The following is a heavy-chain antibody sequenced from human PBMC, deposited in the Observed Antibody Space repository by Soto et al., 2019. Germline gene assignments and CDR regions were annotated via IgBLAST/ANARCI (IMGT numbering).Heavy chain of an antibody. CDR2: FSYSGSL. J-gene: IGHJ2*01. Sequence: GELQQWGTGLLKPSETLSLNCSVYGGSSRAYHWSWIRQSPGEGLERIGEFSYSGSLNYNPSLQVRAAVSLDTSTNHFSLTMTSVTAADTAVYFCAGGPRYWSFALWGRGTLVTVS. CDR3: AGGPRYWSFAL. V-gene: IGHV4-34*01. D-gene: IGHD1-20*01. CDR1: GGSSRAYH.